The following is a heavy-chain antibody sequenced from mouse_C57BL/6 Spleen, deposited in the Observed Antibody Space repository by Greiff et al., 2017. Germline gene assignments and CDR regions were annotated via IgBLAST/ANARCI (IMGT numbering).Heavy chain of an antibody. J-gene: IGHJ3*01. V-gene: IGHV1-64*01. CDR3: ANYGSNDWFAY. Sequence: QVQLKQPGAELVKPGASVKLSCKASGYTFTSYWMHWVKQRPGQGLEWIGMIHPNSGSTNYNEKFKSKATLTVDKSSSTAYMQLSSLTSEDSAVYYCANYGSNDWFAYWGQGTLVTVSA. CDR2: IHPNSGST. CDR1: GYTFTSYW. D-gene: IGHD1-1*01.